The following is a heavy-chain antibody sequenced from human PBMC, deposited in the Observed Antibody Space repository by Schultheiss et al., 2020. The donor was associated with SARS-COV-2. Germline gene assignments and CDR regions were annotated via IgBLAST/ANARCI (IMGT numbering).Heavy chain of an antibody. Sequence: GGSLRLSCAASGFTFSDYYMDWVRQAPGKGLEWVGRSRNKANGYTTEYAASVKGRFTISRDDSKSIAYLQMNSLRAEDTAVYYCARDAPQEWYDFWSGYSPLYYWGQGTLVTVSS. CDR3: ARDAPQEWYDFWSGYSPLYY. CDR2: SRNKANGYTT. CDR1: GFTFSDYY. D-gene: IGHD3-3*01. V-gene: IGHV3-72*01. J-gene: IGHJ4*02.